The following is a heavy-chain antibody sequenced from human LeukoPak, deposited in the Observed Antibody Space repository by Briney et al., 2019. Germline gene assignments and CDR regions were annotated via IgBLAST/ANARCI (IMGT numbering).Heavy chain of an antibody. Sequence: AGGSLRLSCAASGFTFSSYGMHWVRQAPGKGLEWVAVIWYDGSNKYYADSVKGRFTISRDNSKNTLYLQMNGLRAEDTAVYYCAREDGDYYLAYWGQGTLVTVSS. CDR3: AREDGDYYLAY. D-gene: IGHD5-24*01. J-gene: IGHJ4*02. CDR2: IWYDGSNK. V-gene: IGHV3-33*01. CDR1: GFTFSSYG.